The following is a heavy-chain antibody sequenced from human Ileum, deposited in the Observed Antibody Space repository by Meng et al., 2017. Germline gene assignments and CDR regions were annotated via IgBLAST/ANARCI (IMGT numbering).Heavy chain of an antibody. CDR1: GFTFSNYW. Sequence: GGSLRLSCAASGFTFSNYWMNRVRQAPGKGLEWVANIKQDGSVKYYVDSVKGRFTISRDNAKNSLYLQMNSLRDEDTAVYYCARQMAWVWGQGTLVTVSS. D-gene: IGHD5-24*01. CDR3: ARQMAWV. J-gene: IGHJ4*02. CDR2: IKQDGSVK. V-gene: IGHV3-7*01.